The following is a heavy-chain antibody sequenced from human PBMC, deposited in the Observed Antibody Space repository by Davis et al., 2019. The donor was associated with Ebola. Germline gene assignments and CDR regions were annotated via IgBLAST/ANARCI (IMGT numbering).Heavy chain of an antibody. J-gene: IGHJ6*02. Sequence: GESLKISCAASGFTFSSYAMHWVRQAPGKGLEWVAVISYDGSNKYYADSVKGRFTISRDNSKNTLYLQMNSLRAEDTAVYYCARPQGGSGSYGYYGMDVWGQGTTVTVSS. V-gene: IGHV3-30-3*01. D-gene: IGHD3-10*01. CDR1: GFTFSSYA. CDR3: ARPQGGSGSYGYYGMDV. CDR2: ISYDGSNK.